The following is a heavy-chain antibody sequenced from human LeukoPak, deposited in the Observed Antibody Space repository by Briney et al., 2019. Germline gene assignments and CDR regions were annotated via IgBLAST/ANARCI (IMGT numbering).Heavy chain of an antibody. CDR2: ISYDGSNK. D-gene: IGHD4-17*01. CDR3: AKLHTVTTAFLGLDAFDI. Sequence: GGSLRLSCAASGFTFSSYGMHWVRQAPGKGLEWVAVISYDGSNKYYADSVKGRFTISRDNSKNTLYLQMNSLRAEDTAVYYCAKLHTVTTAFLGLDAFDIWGQGTMVTVS. CDR1: GFTFSSYG. V-gene: IGHV3-30*18. J-gene: IGHJ3*02.